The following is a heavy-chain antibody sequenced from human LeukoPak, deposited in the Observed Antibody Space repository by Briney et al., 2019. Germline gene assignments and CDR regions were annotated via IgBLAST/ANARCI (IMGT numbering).Heavy chain of an antibody. CDR2: ITNSGGGT. V-gene: IGHV3-23*01. Sequence: GGSLRLSCAASGFTFTRSAMGWVRQALGKGLEWVSCITNSGGGTYYADSVKGRFTISRDNSKNTLYLQMNSLRAEDTAVYYCAKDLWTDSSGWNYFDYWGQGTLVTVSS. CDR3: AKDLWTDSSGWNYFDY. D-gene: IGHD6-19*01. J-gene: IGHJ4*02. CDR1: GFTFTRSA.